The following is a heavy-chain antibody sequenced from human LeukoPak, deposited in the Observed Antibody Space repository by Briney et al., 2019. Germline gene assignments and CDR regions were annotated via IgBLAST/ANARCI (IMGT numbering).Heavy chain of an antibody. CDR2: IYIDGTT. D-gene: IGHD6-13*01. CDR1: GFIVSHNY. Sequence: GGSLRLSCAASGFIVSHNYMTWVRQAPGKGLEWISVIYIDGTTYYADSVKGRFTISRGQANNTLYLQMNTLRDEDTAVYYCARGPRYSFYWGQGTLVSVSS. CDR3: ARGPRYSFY. J-gene: IGHJ4*02. V-gene: IGHV3-53*01.